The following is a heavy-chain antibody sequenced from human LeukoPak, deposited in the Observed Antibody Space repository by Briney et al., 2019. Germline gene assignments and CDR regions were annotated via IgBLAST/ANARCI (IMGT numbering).Heavy chain of an antibody. CDR3: AKGRYYFDY. Sequence: GSSVKVSCKASGGTFSSYAISWVRQAPGQGLEWMGRIIPIFGTANYAQKFQGRVTITTDESASTAYMELSRLRSEDTAVYYCAKGRYYFDYWGQGTLVTVSS. CDR2: IIPIFGTA. V-gene: IGHV1-69*05. CDR1: GGTFSSYA. J-gene: IGHJ4*02.